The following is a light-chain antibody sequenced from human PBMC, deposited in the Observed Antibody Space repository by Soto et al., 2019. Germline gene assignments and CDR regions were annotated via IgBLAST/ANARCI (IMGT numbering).Light chain of an antibody. CDR1: QGVRND. Sequence: SQLSQCPSSLSAAVGDRVTITLRSSQGVRNDLGWYQQKPGKAPKLLIYGASSLESGVPARFSGSGSGTEFTLTISSLQSDDFATYYCQQYNSYPTWTFGQGTKVDI. V-gene: IGKV1-13*02. J-gene: IGKJ1*01. CDR2: GAS. CDR3: QQYNSYPTWT.